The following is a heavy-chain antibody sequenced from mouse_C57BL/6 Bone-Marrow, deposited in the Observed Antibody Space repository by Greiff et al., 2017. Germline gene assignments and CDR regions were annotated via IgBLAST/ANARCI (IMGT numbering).Heavy chain of an antibody. CDR3: ASDGYDDYAMDY. D-gene: IGHD2-2*01. CDR2: IDPSDSYT. Sequence: QVQLKESGAELVMPGASVKLSCKASGYTFTSYWMHWVKQRPGQGLEWIGEIDPSDSYTNYNQKFKGKSTLTVDKSSSTAYMQLSSLTSEDSAVYYCASDGYDDYAMDYWGQGTSVTVSS. V-gene: IGHV1-69*01. CDR1: GYTFTSYW. J-gene: IGHJ4*01.